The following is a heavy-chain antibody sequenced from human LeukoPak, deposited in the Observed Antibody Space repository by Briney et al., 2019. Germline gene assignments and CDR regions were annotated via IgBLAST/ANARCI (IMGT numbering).Heavy chain of an antibody. J-gene: IGHJ6*02. CDR3: ARDRSPEGYYDSSHWDYYHGMDV. CDR2: IYYSGST. Sequence: TPSETLSLTCTVSGGSIGNYYWSWIRQPPGKGLEWIGYIYYSGSTNYNPSLKSRVTISVDTSKNQFSLNLSSVTAADTAMYYCARDRSPEGYYDSSHWDYYHGMDVWGQGTTVTVSS. V-gene: IGHV4-59*01. D-gene: IGHD3-22*01. CDR1: GGSIGNYY.